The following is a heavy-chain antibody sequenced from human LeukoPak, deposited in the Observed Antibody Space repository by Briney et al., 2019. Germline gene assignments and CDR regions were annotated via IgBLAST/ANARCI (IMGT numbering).Heavy chain of an antibody. J-gene: IGHJ4*02. CDR3: TRESGAFSPFGF. V-gene: IGHV4-4*02. CDR2: VHLSGAS. D-gene: IGHD1-26*01. Sequence: SETLSLTCAVSGGSISSSNWWRWVRQPPGKGLEWIGEVHLSGASNYNPSLKSRVNMSIDKSKNQLSLELTSGTAADTAIYYCTRESGAFSPFGFWGQGTLVTVSS. CDR1: GGSISSSNW.